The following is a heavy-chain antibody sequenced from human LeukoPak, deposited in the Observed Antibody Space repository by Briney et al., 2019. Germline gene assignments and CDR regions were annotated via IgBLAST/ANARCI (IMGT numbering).Heavy chain of an antibody. D-gene: IGHD2-8*01. CDR3: AKDRCSNGIGCYYYYMEV. CDR2: ISSSASTI. V-gene: IGHV3-11*04. J-gene: IGHJ6*03. Sequence: TGGSLRLSCAASGFTFSDYYMSWIRQAPGKGLEWVSYISSSASTIYYADSVKGRFTISRDNSNNILYLQMNSLRTEDTAVYYCAKDRCSNGIGCYYYYMEVWGKGTTVTISS. CDR1: GFTFSDYY.